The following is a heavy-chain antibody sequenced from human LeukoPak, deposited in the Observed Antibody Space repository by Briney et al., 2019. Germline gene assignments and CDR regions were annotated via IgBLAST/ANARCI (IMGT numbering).Heavy chain of an antibody. CDR1: GYTFTSYG. CDR2: ISAYNGNT. D-gene: IGHD4-17*01. CDR3: ARDLDGRRVDGVTRAFDY. Sequence: ASVKVSCKASGYTFTSYGISWVRQAPGQGLEWMGWISAYNGNTNYAQKLQGRVNMTTDTSTSTAYMELRSLRSDDTAVYYCARDLDGRRVDGVTRAFDYWGQGTLVTVSS. J-gene: IGHJ4*02. V-gene: IGHV1-18*01.